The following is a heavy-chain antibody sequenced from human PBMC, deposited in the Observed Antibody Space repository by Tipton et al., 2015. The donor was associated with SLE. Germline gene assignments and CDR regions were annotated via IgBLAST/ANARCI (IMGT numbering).Heavy chain of an antibody. CDR2: IYYSGST. V-gene: IGHV4-61*10. CDR3: ARHRREYSSSYYYYYGMDV. D-gene: IGHD6-6*01. CDR1: GGSISSGSYY. Sequence: TLSLTCSVSGGSISSGSYYWSWIRQPAGKGLEWIGYIYYSGSTNYNPSLKSRVTISVDTSKNQFSLKLSSVTAADTAVYYCARHRREYSSSYYYYYGMDVWGQGTTVTVSS. J-gene: IGHJ6*02.